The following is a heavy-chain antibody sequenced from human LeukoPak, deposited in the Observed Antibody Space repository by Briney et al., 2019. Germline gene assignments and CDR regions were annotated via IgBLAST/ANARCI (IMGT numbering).Heavy chain of an antibody. J-gene: IGHJ4*02. CDR3: AKEDRSLQTY. CDR1: GFMFSSNW. Sequence: GGSLRLSCAASGFMFSSNWMSWVRLAPGKGLEWVANIKEDGTETYYVDSVKGRFTISRDNAKNSLYLQMNSLRVEDTAVYYCAKEDRSLQTYWGQGTLVTVSS. D-gene: IGHD1-14*01. V-gene: IGHV3-7*03. CDR2: IKEDGTET.